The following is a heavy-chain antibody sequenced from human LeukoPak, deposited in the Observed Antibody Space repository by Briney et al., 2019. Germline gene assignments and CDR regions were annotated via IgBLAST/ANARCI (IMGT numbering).Heavy chain of an antibody. Sequence: ASVKVSCKASGYTFTSYYMHWVRQAPGQGLEWMGIINPSGGSTSYAQKFQGRVTMTRDTSTSTVYMELSSLRSEDTAVYYCARVWSTMVRGVEIDYWGQGTLVTVSS. CDR1: GYTFTSYY. D-gene: IGHD3-10*01. V-gene: IGHV1-46*01. CDR2: INPSGGST. J-gene: IGHJ4*02. CDR3: ARVWSTMVRGVEIDY.